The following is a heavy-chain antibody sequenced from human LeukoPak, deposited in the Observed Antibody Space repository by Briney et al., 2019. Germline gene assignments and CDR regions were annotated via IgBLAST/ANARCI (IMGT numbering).Heavy chain of an antibody. D-gene: IGHD3-10*02. J-gene: IGHJ4*02. CDR1: GGSICSYY. V-gene: IGHV4-59*01. CDR2: IYYSGST. Sequence: SETLSLTCTVSGGSICSYYWSWIRQPPGKGLEWIGYIYYSGSTNYNPSLKSRVTISVDTSKNQFSLKLSSVTAADTAVYYCARADGTMFAPSYYFDYWGQGTLVTVSS. CDR3: ARADGTMFAPSYYFDY.